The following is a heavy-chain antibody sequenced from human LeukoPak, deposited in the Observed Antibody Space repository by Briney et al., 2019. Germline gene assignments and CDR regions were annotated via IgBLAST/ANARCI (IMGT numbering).Heavy chain of an antibody. V-gene: IGHV3-23*01. CDR3: AKDLGVVGAKADY. CDR1: KFTFSNYA. CDR2: ISGSGGGT. D-gene: IGHD1-26*01. Sequence: GGSLRLSCAASKFTFSNYAMSWVRQAPGKGLEWVASISGSGGGTFYTDSVEGRFTISRDNSENTLYLQMNSLKAEDTAIYYCAKDLGVVGAKADYWGQGTLVTVSS. J-gene: IGHJ4*02.